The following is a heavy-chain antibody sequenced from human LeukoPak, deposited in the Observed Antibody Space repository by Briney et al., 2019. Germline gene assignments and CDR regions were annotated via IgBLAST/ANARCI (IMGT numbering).Heavy chain of an antibody. V-gene: IGHV3-7*01. CDR1: GFTFGSYW. CDR3: ARDGLSMIVGLNYFDY. CDR2: IKEDGSEK. D-gene: IGHD3-22*01. Sequence: GGSLRLSCAASGFTFGSYWMNWVRQTPGKGLEWVANIKEDGSEKNYVDSVKGRFTISRDNAKNSLYLQMNSLRAEDTAVYYCARDGLSMIVGLNYFDYWGQGTLVTVSS. J-gene: IGHJ4*02.